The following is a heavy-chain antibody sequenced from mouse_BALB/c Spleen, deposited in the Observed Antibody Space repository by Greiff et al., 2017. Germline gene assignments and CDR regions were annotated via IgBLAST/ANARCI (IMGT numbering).Heavy chain of an antibody. CDR2: FNPGSGGT. Sequence: VQLQQSGAELVRPGTSVKVSCKASGYAFTNYLIEWVKQRPGQGLEWIGVFNPGSGGTNYNEKFKGKATLTADKSSSTAYMQLSSLTSDDSAVYFCARRYYIGEFAYWGQGTLVTVSA. CDR3: ARRYYIGEFAY. D-gene: IGHD1-1*01. J-gene: IGHJ3*01. V-gene: IGHV1-54*01. CDR1: GYAFTNYL.